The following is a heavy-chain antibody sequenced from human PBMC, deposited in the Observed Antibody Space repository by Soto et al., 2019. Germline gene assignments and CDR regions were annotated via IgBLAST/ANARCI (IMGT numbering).Heavy chain of an antibody. Sequence: EVQLVESGGGLVKPGGSLRLSCAASGFSFSSYTMNWVRQAPGKGLEWVSSISSSSTDIYYADSVTGRFTISRDDAKNSLSLQMNSLAGGDTAVYYCASETVSYKWNDGLMDVWGQGTTVTVSS. CDR2: ISSSSTDI. V-gene: IGHV3-21*01. CDR1: GFSFSSYT. CDR3: ASETVSYKWNDGLMDV. D-gene: IGHD1-20*01. J-gene: IGHJ6*02.